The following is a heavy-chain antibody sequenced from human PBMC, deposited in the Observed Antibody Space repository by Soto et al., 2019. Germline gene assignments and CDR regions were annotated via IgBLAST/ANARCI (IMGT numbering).Heavy chain of an antibody. Sequence: SQTLSLTCAISGDSVSSNSAAWNWIRQSPSRGLEWLGRTYYRSKWYNDYAVSVKSRITINPDTSKNQFSLQLNSVTPEDTAVYYCARDAPQPGWGEGDFDYWGQGTLVTVSS. V-gene: IGHV6-1*01. CDR2: TYYRSKWYN. CDR3: ARDAPQPGWGEGDFDY. J-gene: IGHJ4*02. D-gene: IGHD3-16*01. CDR1: GDSVSSNSAA.